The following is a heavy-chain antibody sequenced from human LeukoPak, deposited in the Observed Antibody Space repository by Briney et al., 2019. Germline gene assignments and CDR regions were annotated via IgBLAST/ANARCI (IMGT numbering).Heavy chain of an antibody. J-gene: IGHJ4*02. D-gene: IGHD3-3*01. Sequence: ASVKVSCKASGYTFTSYGISWVRQAPGQGLEWMGWISAYNGNTNYAQKLQGRVTMTTDTSTSTAYMELRSLRSDDTAVYYCARAPVEYYDFWSGRGYFDYWGQGTLVTVSS. CDR3: ARAPVEYYDFWSGRGYFDY. CDR2: ISAYNGNT. CDR1: GYTFTSYG. V-gene: IGHV1-18*01.